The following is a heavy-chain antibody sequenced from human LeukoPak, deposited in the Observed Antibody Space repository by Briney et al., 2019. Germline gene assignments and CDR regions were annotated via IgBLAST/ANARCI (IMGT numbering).Heavy chain of an antibody. Sequence: SETLSLTCTVSGGSISSGSYYWSWIRQPAGKGLEWIGRIYTSGSTNYNLSLKSRVTISVDTSKNQFSLKLSSVTAADTAVYYCAREGAGSFDYWGQGTLVTVSS. CDR1: GGSISSGSYY. CDR3: AREGAGSFDY. CDR2: IYTSGST. J-gene: IGHJ4*02. V-gene: IGHV4-61*02. D-gene: IGHD1-26*01.